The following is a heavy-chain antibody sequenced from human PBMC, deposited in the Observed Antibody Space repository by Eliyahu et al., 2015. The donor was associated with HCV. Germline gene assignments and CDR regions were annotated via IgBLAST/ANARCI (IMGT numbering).Heavy chain of an antibody. CDR2: THTSSGQS. CDR1: GYTFTNXA. V-gene: IGHV7-4-1*02. D-gene: IGHD6-13*01. Sequence: QVLLVQSGSELKNPGASVKXXCKASGYTFTNXAMNWLRQAPGQGLXWMGWTHTSSGQSIYAQGFTGRFVFSLDTSVSTSYLQINSLTAEDTGVYYCARSLMRQQLVLEYFQHWGQGTLVIVSS. J-gene: IGHJ1*01. CDR3: ARSLMRQQLVLEYFQH.